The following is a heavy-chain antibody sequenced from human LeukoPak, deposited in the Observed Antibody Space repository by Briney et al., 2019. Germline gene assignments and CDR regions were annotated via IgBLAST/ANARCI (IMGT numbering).Heavy chain of an antibody. Sequence: PSETLSLTCTVSGGSISSYSWSWIRQPPGKGLEWIGYIYYSGSTNYSPSLKSRGTISVKASKTQFSLRLSSVTAADTAVYYCARSYSYDAFDIWGQGTMVTVSS. CDR3: ARSYSYDAFDI. D-gene: IGHD5-18*01. V-gene: IGHV4-59*01. J-gene: IGHJ3*02. CDR1: GGSISSYS. CDR2: IYYSGST.